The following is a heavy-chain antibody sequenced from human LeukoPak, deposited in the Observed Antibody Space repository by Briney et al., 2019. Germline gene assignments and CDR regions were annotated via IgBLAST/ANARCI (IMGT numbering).Heavy chain of an antibody. D-gene: IGHD3-10*02. CDR2: IYYSGST. V-gene: IGHV4-59*08. Sequence: SETLSLTCTVSGGSISNYYWSWIRQSPGKGLEWIGYIYYSGSTNYNPSLKSRVTISVDTSKNQFSLKLSSVTAADTAVYYCARSQSRYVPAAGYYYYMDVWGKGTTVTVSS. J-gene: IGHJ6*03. CDR3: ARSQSRYVPAAGYYYYMDV. CDR1: GGSISNYY.